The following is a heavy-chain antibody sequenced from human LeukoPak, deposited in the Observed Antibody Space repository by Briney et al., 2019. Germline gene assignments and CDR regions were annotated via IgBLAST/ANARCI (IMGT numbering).Heavy chain of an antibody. CDR3: ARVRSSSSRGAFDI. V-gene: IGHV4-30-2*01. CDR1: GGSISSGGYS. Sequence: PSQTLSLTCAVSGGSISSGGYSWSWIRQPPGKGLEWIGYIYHSGSTYYNPSLKSRVTISADRSKNQFSLKLSSVTAADTAVYYCARVRSSSSRGAFDIWGQGKMVTVSS. D-gene: IGHD6-13*01. CDR2: IYHSGST. J-gene: IGHJ3*02.